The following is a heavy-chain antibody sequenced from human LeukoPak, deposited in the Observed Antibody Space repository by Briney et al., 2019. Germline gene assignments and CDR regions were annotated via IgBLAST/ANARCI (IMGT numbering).Heavy chain of an antibody. V-gene: IGHV4-34*01. CDR1: GGSFSGYY. CDR2: INHSGST. CDR3: ARGTVAAAGTNTYYYYGMDV. D-gene: IGHD6-13*01. Sequence: PSETLSLTCAVYGGSFSGYYWSWIRQPPGKGLEWIGEINHSGSTNYNPPLKSRVTISVDTSKNQFSLKLSSVTAADTAVYYCARGTVAAAGTNTYYYYGMDVWGQGTTVTVSS. J-gene: IGHJ6*02.